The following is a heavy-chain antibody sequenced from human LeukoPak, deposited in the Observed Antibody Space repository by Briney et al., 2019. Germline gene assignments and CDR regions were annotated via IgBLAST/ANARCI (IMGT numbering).Heavy chain of an antibody. D-gene: IGHD1-1*01. CDR3: ARDGLQTRYSWNDEGRKNWFDP. Sequence: ASVKVSCKASGFTFSGYYMQWVRQAPGQGLEWMGITNPSDGSTKCAQKFQGRVTMTGDTSTSTVYMELNSLRSEDTAVYYCARDGLQTRYSWNDEGRKNWFDPWGQGTLVTVSS. CDR1: GFTFSGYY. CDR2: TNPSDGST. V-gene: IGHV1-46*01. J-gene: IGHJ5*02.